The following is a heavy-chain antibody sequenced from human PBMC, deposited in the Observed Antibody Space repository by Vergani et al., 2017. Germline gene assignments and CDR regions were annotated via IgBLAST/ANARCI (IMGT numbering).Heavy chain of an antibody. Sequence: QVQLVQSGAEVKKPGASVKVSCKASGYTFTSYGISWVRQAPGQGLEWMGWISAYNGNTNYAQKLQGRGTITTDTSTSTAYMGLRSLRSDDTALYYCASSGMGNWFDPWGQGTLVTVSS. D-gene: IGHD1-26*01. CDR2: ISAYNGNT. CDR1: GYTFTSYG. CDR3: ASSGMGNWFDP. J-gene: IGHJ5*02. V-gene: IGHV1-18*01.